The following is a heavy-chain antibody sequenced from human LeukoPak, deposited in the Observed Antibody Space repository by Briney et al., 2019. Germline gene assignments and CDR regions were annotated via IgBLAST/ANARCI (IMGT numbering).Heavy chain of an antibody. CDR2: IKSKTDGGTI. Sequence: GGSLRLSCAVSGFTFINAWMSWVCQAPGKGLEWVGRIKSKTDGGTIDYAAPVKGRFTISRDDSRNTLYLQMNSLKTEDTALYYCTTDRYFDWLSSVYWGQGTLVTVSS. J-gene: IGHJ4*02. CDR3: TTDRYFDWLSSVY. V-gene: IGHV3-15*01. D-gene: IGHD3-9*01. CDR1: GFTFINAW.